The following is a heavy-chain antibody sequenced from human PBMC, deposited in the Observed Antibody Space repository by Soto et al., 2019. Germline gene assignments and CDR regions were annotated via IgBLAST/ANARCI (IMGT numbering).Heavy chain of an antibody. CDR3: ARGDDILTGYYTPEYFDY. CDR2: ISSSSSTI. CDR1: GFTFSGYS. V-gene: IGHV3-48*02. J-gene: IGHJ4*02. Sequence: EVHLVESGGGLVQPGGSLRLSCAASGFTFSGYSMNWVRQAPGKGLEWVSYISSSSSTIYYADSVKGRFTISRDNAKNSLYLQMNSLRDEDTAVYYCARGDDILTGYYTPEYFDYWGQGTLVTVSS. D-gene: IGHD3-9*01.